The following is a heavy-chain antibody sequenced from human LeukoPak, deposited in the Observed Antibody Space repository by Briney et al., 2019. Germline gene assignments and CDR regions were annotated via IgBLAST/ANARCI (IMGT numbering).Heavy chain of an antibody. J-gene: IGHJ4*02. CDR1: GYTFTGYY. CDR2: INPNSGGT. V-gene: IGHV1-2*06. CDR3: ARDRRPSAAGLDY. D-gene: IGHD6-19*01. Sequence: ASVKVSCKASGYTFTGYYMHWVRQAPGQGLEWMGRINPNSGGTNYAQKFQGRVTMTRDTSISTAYMELSRLRSDDTAVYYCARDRRPSAAGLDYWGQGTLVTVSS.